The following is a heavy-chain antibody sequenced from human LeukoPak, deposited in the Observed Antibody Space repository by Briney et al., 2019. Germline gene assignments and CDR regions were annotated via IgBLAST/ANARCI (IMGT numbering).Heavy chain of an antibody. CDR1: GFTFDDYA. CDR2: ISWNSGSI. J-gene: IGHJ6*03. CDR3: AKVNDYYMDV. Sequence: SGRSLRLSCAASGFTFDDYAMHWVRQAPGKGLEWVSGISWNSGSIGYADSVKGRFTISRDNAKNSLYLQMNSLRAEDTALYYCAKVNDYYMDVWGKGTTVTLSS. V-gene: IGHV3-9*01.